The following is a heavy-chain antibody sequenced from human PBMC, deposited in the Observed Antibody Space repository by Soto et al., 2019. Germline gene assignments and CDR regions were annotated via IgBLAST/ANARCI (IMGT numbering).Heavy chain of an antibody. V-gene: IGHV4-59*01. Sequence: SETLSLTCTVSGGSFSSYYWSWIRQPPGKGLEWIGYIYYSGSTNYNPSLKSRVTISVDTSKNQFSLKLSSVTAADTAVYYCARARDYYDSSGYYYVDNYFDYWGQGTLVTVSS. D-gene: IGHD3-22*01. CDR2: IYYSGST. CDR1: GGSFSSYY. J-gene: IGHJ4*02. CDR3: ARARDYYDSSGYYYVDNYFDY.